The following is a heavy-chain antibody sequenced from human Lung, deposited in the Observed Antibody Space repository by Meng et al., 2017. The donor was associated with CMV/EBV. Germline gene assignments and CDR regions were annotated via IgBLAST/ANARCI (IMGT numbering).Heavy chain of an antibody. CDR1: GFTFSSFS. Sequence: GGSLRLXXAASGFTFSSFSMHWVRQAPGKGLEWVALISYHGKNEYYADSVKGRFTISRDYSKNTVSLQMSSLRPEDTAVYYCTRSPLGGESDYWGQGTVVTVAS. CDR2: ISYHGKNE. CDR3: TRSPLGGESDY. D-gene: IGHD3-16*01. V-gene: IGHV3-30*04. J-gene: IGHJ4*02.